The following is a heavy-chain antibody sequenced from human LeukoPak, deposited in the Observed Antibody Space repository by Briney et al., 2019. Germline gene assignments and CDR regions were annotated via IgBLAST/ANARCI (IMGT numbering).Heavy chain of an antibody. Sequence: PGGSLRLSCAASGFTFSSYGMTWVRQAPGKGLEWVSYISSSSSTIYYADSVKGRFTISRDNSKNSLYLQMNSLRVEDTALYYCARRAPSHDFDDWGQGTLVTVSS. J-gene: IGHJ4*02. CDR2: ISSSSSTI. V-gene: IGHV3-48*04. CDR1: GFTFSSYG. CDR3: ARRAPSHDFDD.